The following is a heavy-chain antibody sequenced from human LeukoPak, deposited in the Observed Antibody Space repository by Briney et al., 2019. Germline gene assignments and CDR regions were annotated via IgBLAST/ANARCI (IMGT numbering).Heavy chain of an antibody. Sequence: PGGSLRLSCAASGFTFSSYAMSWVRQAPGKGLEWVSAISGSGGSTYYADSVKGRFTISRDNSKNTLYLQTNSLRAEDTAVYYCAKNGLIAAAGPDVYFDYWGQGTLVTVSS. CDR3: AKNGLIAAAGPDVYFDY. V-gene: IGHV3-23*01. CDR1: GFTFSSYA. J-gene: IGHJ4*02. CDR2: ISGSGGST. D-gene: IGHD6-13*01.